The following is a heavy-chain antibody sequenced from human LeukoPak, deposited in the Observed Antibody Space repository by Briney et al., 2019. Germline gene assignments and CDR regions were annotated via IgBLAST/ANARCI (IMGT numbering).Heavy chain of an antibody. CDR3: ARKEGGQLVNTRRWFDP. D-gene: IGHD6-13*01. CDR2: IYYSGST. J-gene: IGHJ5*02. Sequence: SETLSLTCTVSGGSISSSSYYWGWIRQPPGKGLEWTGSIYYSGSTYYNPSLKSRVTISVDTSKNQFSLKLRSVTAADTAVYYCARKEGGQLVNTRRWFDPWGQGTLVTVSS. V-gene: IGHV4-39*07. CDR1: GGSISSSSYY.